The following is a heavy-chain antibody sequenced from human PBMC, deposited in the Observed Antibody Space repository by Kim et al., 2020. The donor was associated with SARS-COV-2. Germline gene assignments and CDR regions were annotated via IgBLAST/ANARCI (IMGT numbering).Heavy chain of an antibody. V-gene: IGHV4-34*01. D-gene: IGHD5-18*01. J-gene: IGHJ3*02. CDR3: ARGGYSYGRSAFDI. Sequence: NPSLKSRVTIAVDTSKNKFSLKLSSVTAADTAVYYCARGGYSYGRSAFDIWGQGTMVTVSS.